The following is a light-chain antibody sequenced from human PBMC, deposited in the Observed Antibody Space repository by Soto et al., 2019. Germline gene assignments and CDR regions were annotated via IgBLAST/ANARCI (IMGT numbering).Light chain of an antibody. CDR3: AVWDDSLDGVV. CDR2: SND. Sequence: QSVLTQPPSASGTPGQSVTISCSGSSSNIGDNTVNWYQQLPGTAPKLLIYSNDQRSSGVPDRFSGSKSGTSASLAISGLQSEDEADYYCAVWDDSLDGVVFGGGPSYRP. J-gene: IGLJ2*01. V-gene: IGLV1-44*01. CDR1: SSNIGDNT.